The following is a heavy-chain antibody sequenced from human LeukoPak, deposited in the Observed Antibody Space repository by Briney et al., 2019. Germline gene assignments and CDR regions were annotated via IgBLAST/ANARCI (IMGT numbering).Heavy chain of an antibody. Sequence: GGSLRLSCAASGFTFSSYEMNWVRQAPGKGLEWVSYISSSGSTIYYADSVKGRFTISRDNSKNTLYLQMNSLRAEDTAVYYCAKDRSVVPAAPPHYWGQGTLVTVSS. J-gene: IGHJ4*02. D-gene: IGHD2-2*01. CDR2: ISSSGSTI. CDR3: AKDRSVVPAAPPHY. CDR1: GFTFSSYE. V-gene: IGHV3-48*03.